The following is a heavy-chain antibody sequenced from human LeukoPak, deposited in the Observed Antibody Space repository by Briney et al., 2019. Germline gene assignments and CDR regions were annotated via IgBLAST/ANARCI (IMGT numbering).Heavy chain of an antibody. CDR3: ARLSGIAAAVGY. CDR1: GYTFTGYY. D-gene: IGHD6-13*01. J-gene: IGHJ4*02. Sequence: ASVKVSCKASGYTFTGYYMHWVRQAPGRALEWMGWINPNSGGTNYAQKFQGRVTMTRDTSISTAYMELSRLRSDDTAVYYCARLSGIAAAVGYWGQGTLVTVSS. CDR2: INPNSGGT. V-gene: IGHV1-2*02.